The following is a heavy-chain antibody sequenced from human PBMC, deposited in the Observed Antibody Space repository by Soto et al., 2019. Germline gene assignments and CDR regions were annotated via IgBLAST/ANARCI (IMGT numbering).Heavy chain of an antibody. CDR3: AKVYCSSTSCYAGYYYYGMDV. V-gene: IGHV3-23*01. D-gene: IGHD2-2*01. J-gene: IGHJ6*02. Sequence: EVQLLESGGGLVQPGGSLRLSCAASGFTFSSYAMSWVHQAPGKGLEWVSAISGSGGSTYYADSVKGRFTISRDNSKNTLYLQMNSLRAEDTAVYYCAKVYCSSTSCYAGYYYYGMDVWGQGTTVTVSS. CDR2: ISGSGGST. CDR1: GFTFSSYA.